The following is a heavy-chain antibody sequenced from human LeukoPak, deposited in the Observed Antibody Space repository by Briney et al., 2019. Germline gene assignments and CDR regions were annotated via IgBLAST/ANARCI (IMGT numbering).Heavy chain of an antibody. J-gene: IGHJ4*02. CDR2: ISSNGGSK. CDR3: VAPPDIVAPFDY. V-gene: IGHV3-64D*09. Sequence: GGSLRLSCSASGFTFSSYSMHWVRQAPGKGLEYVSGISSNGGSKNYADSVKGRFTISRDNSKNTLYPQMSSLRPEDTAVYYCVAPPDIVAPFDYWGQGTLVTVSS. CDR1: GFTFSSYS. D-gene: IGHD5-12*01.